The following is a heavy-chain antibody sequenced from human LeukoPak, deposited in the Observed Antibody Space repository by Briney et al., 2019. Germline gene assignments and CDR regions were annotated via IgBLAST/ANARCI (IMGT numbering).Heavy chain of an antibody. V-gene: IGHV3-23*01. CDR2: IVGSGSST. CDR3: AKGGSFDC. CDR1: GFTFSTYG. J-gene: IGHJ4*02. Sequence: GGSLRLSCAASGFTFSTYGMNWVRQAPGKGLEWVSGIVGSGSSTYYADYVKGRFTISRDNSKNTLYLQMNSLRAEDTAVYYCAKGGSFDCWGQGTLVTVSS. D-gene: IGHD3-16*01.